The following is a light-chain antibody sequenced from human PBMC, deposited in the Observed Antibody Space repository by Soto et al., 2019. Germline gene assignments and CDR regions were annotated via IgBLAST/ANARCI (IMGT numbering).Light chain of an antibody. V-gene: IGLV2-8*01. CDR3: CSHGGSDVAA. CDR2: ELS. CDR1: SSDVSFYNY. J-gene: IGLJ2*01. Sequence: QSALTQPPSASGSPGQSVTISCTGTSSDVSFYNYVSWYQQHPGKAPKLIIYELSKRPSGVPDRFSGSKSGNTASLTVSGLQAEDEADYYCCSHGGSDVAAFGGGTKLTVL.